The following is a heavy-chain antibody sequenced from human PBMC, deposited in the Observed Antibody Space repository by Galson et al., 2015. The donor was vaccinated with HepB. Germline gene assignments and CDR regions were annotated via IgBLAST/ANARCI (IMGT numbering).Heavy chain of an antibody. CDR2: IYYSGST. CDR3: ARDRRGYYDSSGYYPLDAFDI. V-gene: IGHV4-39*07. D-gene: IGHD3-22*01. J-gene: IGHJ3*02. CDR1: GGSISRSSYY. Sequence: SETLSLTCTVSGGSISRSSYYWSWIRQPPGKRLEWIGNIYYSGSTYYNPSLKSRVTISVDTSKNQFSLKLSSVTAADTAVYYCARDRRGYYDSSGYYPLDAFDIWGQGTMVTVSS.